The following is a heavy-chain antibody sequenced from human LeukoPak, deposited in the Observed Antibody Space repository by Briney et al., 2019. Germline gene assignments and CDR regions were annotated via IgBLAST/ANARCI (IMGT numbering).Heavy chain of an antibody. CDR3: ARDNSIFIRAYFHD. D-gene: IGHD3-3*01. J-gene: IGHJ4*02. V-gene: IGHV4-38-2*02. CDR1: GYSINNGYY. CDR2: FFRSENT. Sequence: SGTLSLTCTVSGYSINNGYYWAWLRQSPGKGLEWIGSFFRSENTYYNPSLKSRVTISVDTSKNQFSLKLTSVTAADTAVYYCARDNSIFIRAYFHDWGQGTPVIVSS.